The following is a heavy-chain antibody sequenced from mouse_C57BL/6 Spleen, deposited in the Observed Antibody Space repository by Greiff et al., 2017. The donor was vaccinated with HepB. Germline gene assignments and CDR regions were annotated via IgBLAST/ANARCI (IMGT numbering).Heavy chain of an antibody. J-gene: IGHJ4*01. CDR2: ISSGGDYI. Sequence: EVKLVESGEGLVKPGGSLKLSCAASGFTFSSYAMSWVRQTPEKRLEWVAYISSGGDYIYYADTGKGRFTISRDNARNTLYLQMSSLKSEDTAMYYCTRGDYSNSPPMDYWGQGTSVTVSS. V-gene: IGHV5-9-1*02. CDR3: TRGDYSNSPPMDY. D-gene: IGHD2-5*01. CDR1: GFTFSSYA.